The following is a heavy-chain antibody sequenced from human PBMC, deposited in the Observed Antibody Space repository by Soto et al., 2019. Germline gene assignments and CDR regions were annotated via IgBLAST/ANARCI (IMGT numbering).Heavy chain of an antibody. D-gene: IGHD6-13*01. CDR2: ITGNSVYI. CDR3: AKRSSWYAFDI. CDR1: GFTFDDYA. J-gene: IGHJ3*02. Sequence: GGSLRLSCAASGFTFDDYAMHWVRQAPGKVLEWVSGITGNSVYIAYADSVKGRFTISRDNAKNSLYLQMNSLRAEDTALYYCAKRSSWYAFDIWGLGTMVTVSS. V-gene: IGHV3-9*01.